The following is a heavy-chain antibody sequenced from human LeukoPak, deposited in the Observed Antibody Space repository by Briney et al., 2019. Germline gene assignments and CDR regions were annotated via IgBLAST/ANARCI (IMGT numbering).Heavy chain of an antibody. CDR2: INHSGST. CDR1: GGSFSGYY. CDR3: ARGRAVRAAGRGGRHWFDP. D-gene: IGHD6-13*01. V-gene: IGHV4-34*01. Sequence: SETLSLTCAVYGGSFSGYYWSWIRQPPGKGLEWIGEINHSGSTNYNPSLKSRVTISVDTSKNQCSLKLSSGTAADTAVYYCARGRAVRAAGRGGRHWFDPWGQGTLVTVSS. J-gene: IGHJ5*02.